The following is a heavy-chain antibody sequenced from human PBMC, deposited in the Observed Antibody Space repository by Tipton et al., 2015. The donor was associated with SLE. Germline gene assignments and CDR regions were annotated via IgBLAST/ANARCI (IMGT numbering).Heavy chain of an antibody. J-gene: IGHJ6*02. Sequence: TLSLTCTVSGGSMYSSTYYWGWIRRPPGKGLEWIGRISSSGSTSYNPSLKSRVTMSVDTSNNQFSLKLNSMSAADTAVYYCARSGGYGSQGMDVWGQGTTVTVSS. D-gene: IGHD5-12*01. CDR2: ISSSGST. CDR3: ARSGGYGSQGMDV. V-gene: IGHV4-39*01. CDR1: GGSMYSSTYY.